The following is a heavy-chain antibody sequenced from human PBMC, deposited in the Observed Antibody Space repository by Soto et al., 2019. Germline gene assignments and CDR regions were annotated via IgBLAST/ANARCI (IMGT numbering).Heavy chain of an antibody. CDR2: IKGDGSEK. CDR3: ARDLVVGGRSLNY. V-gene: IGHV3-7*01. CDR1: GFTFRSYW. D-gene: IGHD1-26*01. Sequence: EVQLVESGGGLVQPGGSLRLSCVVSGFTFRSYWMTWVRQAPGKGLEWVANIKGDGSEKYYVDSVEGRFTISRDNAKNSLYLQLNSLRAEDTAVYYCARDLVVGGRSLNYWGPGTLVTVSS. J-gene: IGHJ4*02.